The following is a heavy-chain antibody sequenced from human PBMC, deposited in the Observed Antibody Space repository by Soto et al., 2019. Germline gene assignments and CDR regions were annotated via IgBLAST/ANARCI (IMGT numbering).Heavy chain of an antibody. CDR2: INHSGST. J-gene: IGHJ4*02. CDR3: ARGLGEHYYGSGSYLFDY. CDR1: GGSFSGYY. V-gene: IGHV4-34*01. Sequence: SETLSLTCAVYGGSFSGYYWSWIRQPPGKGLEWIGEINHSGSTNYNPSIKSRVTISVDTSKNQFSLKMSSVTAADTALFYCARGLGEHYYGSGSYLFDYWGQGTLVTVSS. D-gene: IGHD3-10*01.